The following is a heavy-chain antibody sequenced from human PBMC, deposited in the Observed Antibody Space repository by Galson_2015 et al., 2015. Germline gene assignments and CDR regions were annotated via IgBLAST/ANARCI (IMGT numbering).Heavy chain of an antibody. CDR2: ISSSGRTI. Sequence: SLRLSCAVSGFTFSSYDMNWVRQAPGKGLEWVSFISSSGRTIYYADSVKGRFTISRDNTKNSLYLQMNSLRAEDTAVYYCAREQAGVSDWGHYYGVDVWGQGTTVSVSS. CDR1: GFTFSSYD. CDR3: AREQAGVSDWGHYYGVDV. D-gene: IGHD3-16*01. J-gene: IGHJ6*02. V-gene: IGHV3-48*03.